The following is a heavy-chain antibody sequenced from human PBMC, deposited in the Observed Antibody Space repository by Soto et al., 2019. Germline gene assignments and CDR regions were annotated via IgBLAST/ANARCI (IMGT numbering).Heavy chain of an antibody. CDR2: ISAYNGNT. J-gene: IGHJ4*02. V-gene: IGHV1-18*04. Sequence: ASVKVSCKASGYTFTSYGISWVRQAPGQGLELMGWISAYNGNTNYAQKLQGRVTMTTDTSTGTAYMELRSLRSDDTAVYYCARFQGAYCGGDCLIDYWGQGTLVTVYS. CDR1: GYTFTSYG. D-gene: IGHD2-21*02. CDR3: ARFQGAYCGGDCLIDY.